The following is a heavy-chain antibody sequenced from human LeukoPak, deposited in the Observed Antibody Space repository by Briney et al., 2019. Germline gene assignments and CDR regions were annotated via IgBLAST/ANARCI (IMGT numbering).Heavy chain of an antibody. CDR3: AKDQYSSSYYFDY. V-gene: IGHV3-30*02. CDR1: GFTFSNYG. J-gene: IGHJ4*02. CDR2: IRYDGSNK. Sequence: PGGSLRLSCAVSGFTFSNYGMHWVRQAPGKGLEWVAFIRYDGSNKYYTDSVKGRFTISRDNSKNTLYLQMNSLRAEDTAVYYCAKDQYSSSYYFDYWGQGTLVTVSS. D-gene: IGHD6-6*01.